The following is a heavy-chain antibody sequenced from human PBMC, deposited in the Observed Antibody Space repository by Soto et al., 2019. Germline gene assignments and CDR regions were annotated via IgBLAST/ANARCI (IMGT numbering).Heavy chain of an antibody. CDR3: ARMGSGYDFVL. J-gene: IGHJ4*02. CDR1: GVSLSDYY. D-gene: IGHD5-12*01. V-gene: IGHV3-11*01. Sequence: QVQMVESGGGLVKPGGSLRLSCAVSGVSLSDYYMSWIRQAPGKGLEWVSKISSSGATTDYADSVKGRFTISRDNAKNSLYLQMNSLRVEDVAVYYCARMGSGYDFVLWGQGSLVTVSS. CDR2: ISSSGATT.